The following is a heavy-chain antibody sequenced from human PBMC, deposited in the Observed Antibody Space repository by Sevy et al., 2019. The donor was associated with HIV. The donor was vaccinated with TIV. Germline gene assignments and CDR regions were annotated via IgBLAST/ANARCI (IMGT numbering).Heavy chain of an antibody. Sequence: GGSLRLSCVGSGFRFGSQAMSWVRQAPGKGLEWVSGMSGRGDSRGYAHSVKGRFTISRDTSKNTVYLQMNSLTAEDTALYYCAKDVPDQSWYDDFWSGSTCFDYWGRGILVTVSS. CDR1: GFRFGSQA. D-gene: IGHD3-3*01. V-gene: IGHV3-23*01. J-gene: IGHJ4*01. CDR3: AKDVPDQSWYDDFWSGSTCFDY. CDR2: MSGRGDSR.